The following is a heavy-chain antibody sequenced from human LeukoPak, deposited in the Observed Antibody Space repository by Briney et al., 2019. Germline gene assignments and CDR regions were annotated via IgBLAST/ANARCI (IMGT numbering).Heavy chain of an antibody. V-gene: IGHV3-23*01. Sequence: GGSLRLSCAASGFTFSSYAMSWVRQAPGKGLEWVSGISGSGGTTYYADSVKGRFTISRDNSKNTLYLQMNSLRAEDTAVCYCAKDMRFDWTPYYFDYWGQGTLVTVSS. CDR2: ISGSGGTT. CDR1: GFTFSSYA. D-gene: IGHD3-9*01. J-gene: IGHJ4*02. CDR3: AKDMRFDWTPYYFDY.